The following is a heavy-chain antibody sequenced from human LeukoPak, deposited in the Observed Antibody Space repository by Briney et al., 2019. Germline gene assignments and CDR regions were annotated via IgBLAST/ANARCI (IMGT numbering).Heavy chain of an antibody. CDR1: GGSISSSSYY. CDR3: ARYGITIVRGGKYYFDS. J-gene: IGHJ4*02. D-gene: IGHD3-10*01. Sequence: SETLSLTCTVSGGSISSSSYYWGWIRQPPGKGLEWIGYIHYSGTTNYNPSLNSRVTISVDTSKNQFSLRLSSVTAADTAVYYCARYGITIVRGGKYYFDSWGQGTLVTVSS. V-gene: IGHV4-61*05. CDR2: IHYSGTT.